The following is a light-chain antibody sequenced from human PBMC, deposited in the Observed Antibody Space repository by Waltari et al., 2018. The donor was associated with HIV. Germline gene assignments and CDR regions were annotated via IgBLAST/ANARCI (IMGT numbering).Light chain of an antibody. CDR2: GAS. V-gene: IGKV3-20*01. J-gene: IGKJ4*01. CDR3: QQYDSSPLT. CDR1: QTVNSNY. Sequence: DIVLTQSPATLSLSPGKRATLSCRASQTVNSNYLAWYQQRPGQAPRLLIYGASSRATGIPDRFSGSGSGTDFTLTINRLEPEDFAVYYCQQYDSSPLTFGGGTRVEIK.